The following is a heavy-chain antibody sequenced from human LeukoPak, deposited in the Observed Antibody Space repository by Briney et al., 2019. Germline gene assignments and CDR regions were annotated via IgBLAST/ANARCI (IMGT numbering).Heavy chain of an antibody. CDR1: GFPFSRYA. J-gene: IGHJ4*02. CDR2: ISGSDGSR. V-gene: IGHV3-23*01. CDR3: AKQVSCDTTTCYSGMPPDY. Sequence: GGSLRLSCAASGFPFSRYAMSWVRQTPERGLEWVSVISGSDGSRYYAGSVKGRFTISRDDSRNTVYLQMNNLRAEDTAVYYCAKQVSCDTTTCYSGMPPDYWGQGTLVTVSS. D-gene: IGHD2/OR15-2a*01.